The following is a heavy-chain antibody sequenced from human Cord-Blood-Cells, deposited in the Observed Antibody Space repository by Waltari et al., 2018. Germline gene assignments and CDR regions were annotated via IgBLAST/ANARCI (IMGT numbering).Heavy chain of an antibody. J-gene: IGHJ4*02. D-gene: IGHD6-19*01. CDR3: ATVGISGWYYFDY. Sequence: QVQLVQSGAEVKKPGAPVKVSCTVSGYTLTALSMHWVRLAPGKGLEWMGGFDPEDGETIYEQKFQGRVTMTEDTSTDTAYMELSSLRSEDTAVYYCATVGISGWYYFDYWGQGTLVTVSS. CDR2: FDPEDGET. CDR1: GYTLTALS. V-gene: IGHV1-24*01.